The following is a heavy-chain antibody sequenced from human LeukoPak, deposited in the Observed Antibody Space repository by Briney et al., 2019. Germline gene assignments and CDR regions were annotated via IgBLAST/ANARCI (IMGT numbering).Heavy chain of an antibody. CDR3: ARGRNWGESGFDY. Sequence: SQTLSLTCTISGDSVSSNIAAWNWIRQSPSRGLEWLGRTHYSSRWYNDYAVSVKSRITIYADTSKNQFSLQLNSVTPEDTAVYYCARGRNWGESGFDYWGQGTLVTVSS. CDR1: GDSVSSNIAA. V-gene: IGHV6-1*01. D-gene: IGHD7-27*01. J-gene: IGHJ4*02. CDR2: THYSSRWYN.